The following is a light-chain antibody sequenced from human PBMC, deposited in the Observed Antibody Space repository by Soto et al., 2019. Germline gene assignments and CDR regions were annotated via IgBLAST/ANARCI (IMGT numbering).Light chain of an antibody. CDR1: QSVSSN. CDR3: QQYGRSLT. CDR2: GAS. Sequence: EIVMTQSPSTLPVSPGERATLSCRASQSVSSNLAWYQQKPGQAPRLLIYGASSRATGIPDRFSGSGSGTDFTLTISRLEPEDFAVYYCQQYGRSLTFGGGTKVDI. V-gene: IGKV3-20*01. J-gene: IGKJ4*01.